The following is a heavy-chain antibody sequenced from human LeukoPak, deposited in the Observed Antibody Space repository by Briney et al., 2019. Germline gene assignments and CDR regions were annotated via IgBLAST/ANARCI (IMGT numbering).Heavy chain of an antibody. J-gene: IGHJ3*02. V-gene: IGHV3-7*01. CDR1: GFPFSIYW. CDR2: IKPDGSDK. CDR3: ARTLDTRLVRAFDI. D-gene: IGHD3-16*01. Sequence: GGSLRLSCAASGFPFSIYWMTWVRQAPGKGLGWVANIKPDGSDKYYVDSVKGRFTISRDNAKTSVYLQMNSLTGADMAVYYCARTLDTRLVRAFDIWGQGTTVTVSS.